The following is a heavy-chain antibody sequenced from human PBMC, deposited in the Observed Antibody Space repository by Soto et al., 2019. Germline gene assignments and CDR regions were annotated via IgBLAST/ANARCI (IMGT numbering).Heavy chain of an antibody. J-gene: IGHJ4*02. V-gene: IGHV1-8*01. D-gene: IGHD3-10*01. CDR2: MNPNSGNT. CDR1: GYTFTSYD. CDR3: ARGGTMVRGVIMYTDY. Sequence: QVQLVQSGAEVKKPGASVKVSCKASGYTFTSYDISWVRQATGQGLEWMGWMNPNSGNTGYAQKFQGRVTMTRNTSISTAYMELSSLRSEDTAVYYCARGGTMVRGVIMYTDYWGQGTLVTVSS.